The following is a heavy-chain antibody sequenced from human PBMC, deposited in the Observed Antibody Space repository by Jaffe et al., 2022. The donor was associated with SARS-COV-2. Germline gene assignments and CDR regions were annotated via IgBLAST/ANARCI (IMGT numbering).Heavy chain of an antibody. D-gene: IGHD3-16*01. CDR2: IKSKADGGTA. CDR3: SRDANWFGALFDY. CDR1: GFTFSNAW. J-gene: IGHJ4*02. Sequence: EVQLVESGGGLVKPGGSLRLSCVVSGFTFSNAWMSWVRQAPGKGLEWVGRIKSKADGGTADYVAPVKGRFTISRDDSKNTLYLQMNSLKTEDTAVYYCSRDANWFGALFDYWGQGTLVTVSS. V-gene: IGHV3-15*01.